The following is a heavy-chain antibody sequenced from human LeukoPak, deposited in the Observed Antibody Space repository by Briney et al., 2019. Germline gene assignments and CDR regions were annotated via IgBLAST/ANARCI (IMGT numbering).Heavy chain of an antibody. CDR1: GYSFSSYW. CDR3: ARRGYGSGTYYSFDY. V-gene: IGHV5-51*01. D-gene: IGHD3-10*01. J-gene: IGHJ4*02. Sequence: GESLKISCKGSGYSFSSYWIGWVRQMPGKGLEWMGIIYPGDSDTRYSPSFQGQVTISADKSITTAYLQWSSLKASDTAIYICARRGYGSGTYYSFDYWGQGTLVTVSS. CDR2: IYPGDSDT.